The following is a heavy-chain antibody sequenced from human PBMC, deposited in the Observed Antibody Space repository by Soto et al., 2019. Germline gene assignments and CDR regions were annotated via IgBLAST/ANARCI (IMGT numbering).Heavy chain of an antibody. CDR1: GGSLSSDNFF. D-gene: IGHD1-26*01. CDR2: IYHTGAA. Sequence: QVQLQESGPGLVKPSQTLSVTCTVSGGSLSSDNFFWSWVRQHPETGLEWVGYIYHTGAAYDNPSLKSRLTISLDTSKTRFSLSLISVTAADTAVYYCAREVISPATSDAFDIWGQGTMVTVSS. CDR3: AREVISPATSDAFDI. V-gene: IGHV4-31*03. J-gene: IGHJ3*02.